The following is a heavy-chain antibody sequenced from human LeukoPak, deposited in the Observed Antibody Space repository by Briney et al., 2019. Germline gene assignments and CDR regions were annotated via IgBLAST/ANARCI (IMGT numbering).Heavy chain of an antibody. J-gene: IGHJ5*02. CDR2: IIPIFGTA. D-gene: IGHD2-15*01. CDR3: ARQVVVVAATWFDP. Sequence: ASVKVSCKASGCTFSSYAISWVRQAPGQGLEWMGGIIPIFGTANYAQKFQGRVTITADKSTSTAYMELSSLRSEDTAVYYCARQVVVVAATWFDPWGQGTLVTVSS. CDR1: GCTFSSYA. V-gene: IGHV1-69*06.